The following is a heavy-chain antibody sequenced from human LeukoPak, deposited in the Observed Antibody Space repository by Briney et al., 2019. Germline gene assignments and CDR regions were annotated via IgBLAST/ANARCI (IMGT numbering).Heavy chain of an antibody. Sequence: KPSETLSLTCAVYGGSFGGYYWSWIRQPPGKGLEWIGEINHSGSTNYNPSLKSRVTISVDTSKTQFSLKLSSVTAADTAVYYCARGANFWSGYYTNWFDPWGQGTLVTVSS. J-gene: IGHJ5*02. V-gene: IGHV4-34*01. D-gene: IGHD3-3*01. CDR3: ARGANFWSGYYTNWFDP. CDR1: GGSFGGYY. CDR2: INHSGST.